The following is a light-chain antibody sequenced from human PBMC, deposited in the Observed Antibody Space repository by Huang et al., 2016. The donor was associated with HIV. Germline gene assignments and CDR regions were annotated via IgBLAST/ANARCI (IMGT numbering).Light chain of an antibody. Sequence: AIQMTQSPASLSASVGDRVTITCRARQAISNDLDWYQQKPGKAPKLLMSAASHLQSVVPSRFSGSGSCTDFSLTISGLQPEDFATYYCLQDFNYPWTFGQGTKVEV. CDR3: LQDFNYPWT. CDR1: QAISND. J-gene: IGKJ1*01. V-gene: IGKV1-6*01. CDR2: AAS.